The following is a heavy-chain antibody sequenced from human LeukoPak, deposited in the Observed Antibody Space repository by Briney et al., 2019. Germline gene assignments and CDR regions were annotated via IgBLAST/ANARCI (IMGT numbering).Heavy chain of an antibody. CDR3: ARDQGDSSGYYTYYFDY. CDR1: GFTFSSYS. J-gene: IGHJ4*02. Sequence: TGGSLRLSCAASGFTFSSYSMTWVRQAPGKGLEWVSSISSSSSYIYYADSVKGRFTISRDNAKNSLYLQMNSLRAEDTAVYYCARDQGDSSGYYTYYFDYWGQGTLVTVSS. D-gene: IGHD3-22*01. CDR2: ISSSSSYI. V-gene: IGHV3-21*01.